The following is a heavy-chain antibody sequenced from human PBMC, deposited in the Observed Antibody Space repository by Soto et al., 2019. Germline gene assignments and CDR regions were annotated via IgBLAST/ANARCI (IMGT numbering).Heavy chain of an antibody. D-gene: IGHD3-10*01. Sequence: ASVKVSCKASGDTFTTSDINWVRQATGHELECMGWINPNSGNIGYAQRFQGRVTMTRDTAIRTAYMEVSSLRSDDTAVYYCARGRASGSYYLLDYWGQGXLVTVYS. CDR1: GDTFTTSD. CDR2: INPNSGNI. CDR3: ARGRASGSYYLLDY. J-gene: IGHJ4*02. V-gene: IGHV1-8*01.